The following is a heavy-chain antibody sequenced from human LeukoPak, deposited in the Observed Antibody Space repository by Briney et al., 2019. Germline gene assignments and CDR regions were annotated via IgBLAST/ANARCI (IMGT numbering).Heavy chain of an antibody. CDR1: GGSFSGYY. J-gene: IGHJ6*02. V-gene: IGHV4-34*01. CDR3: ARGAHYYYSAVNYYDNRGRYYYYGMDV. CDR2: INHSGST. D-gene: IGHD3-10*01. Sequence: SETLSLTCAVYGGSFSGYYWSWIRQPPGKGLEWIGEINHSGSTNYNPSLKSRVTISVDTSKNQFSLKLSSVTAADTAVYYCARGAHYYYSAVNYYDNRGRYYYYGMDVWGQGTTVTVSS.